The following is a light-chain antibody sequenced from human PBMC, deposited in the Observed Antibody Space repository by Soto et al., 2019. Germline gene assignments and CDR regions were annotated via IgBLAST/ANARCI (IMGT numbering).Light chain of an antibody. CDR2: GNN. CDR3: AAWDGSLNNVL. V-gene: IGLV1-44*01. CDR1: GSSVGTNT. Sequence: QSVLTQPPSASGTPRQRVTISCSGSGSSVGTNTVNWYRQLPGTAPKLLIYGNNQRPSGVPDRFSGPKSGTSASLAISGLQSEDEAEYYCAAWDGSLNNVLFGGGTKVTVL. J-gene: IGLJ2*01.